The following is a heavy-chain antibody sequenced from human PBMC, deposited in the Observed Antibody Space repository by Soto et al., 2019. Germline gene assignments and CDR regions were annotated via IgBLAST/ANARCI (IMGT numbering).Heavy chain of an antibody. J-gene: IGHJ4*01. CDR1: GFTFHKYA. D-gene: IGHD4-17*01. CDR3: APSRDDYGDEAVSY. CDR2: ISGSSSTT. Sequence: EVQLLEYWGGLVQRGESLRLSCVASGFTFHKYAMTWVRQAPGKGLEWVSSISGSSSTTYYADSVKGRFTISRDNSKNTVYPDMNTLSTEDTTVYYCAPSRDDYGDEAVSYWGQGTLVTVAS. V-gene: IGHV3-23*01.